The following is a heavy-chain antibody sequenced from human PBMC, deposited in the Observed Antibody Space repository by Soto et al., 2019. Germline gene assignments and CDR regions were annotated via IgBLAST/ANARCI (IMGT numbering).Heavy chain of an antibody. CDR2: NHIRGST. Sequence: PSETLSLTCSVSGVSVSSDDYYWNWIRQPPGEGLEWIGYNHIRGSTNYNPSLGSRVAISLDTSKNQFSLKLSSVTAADTAVYYCARRLRVASYFDFWGQGTLVTVSS. CDR3: ARRLRVASYFDF. CDR1: GVSVSSDDYY. J-gene: IGHJ4*02. V-gene: IGHV4-61*08. D-gene: IGHD5-12*01.